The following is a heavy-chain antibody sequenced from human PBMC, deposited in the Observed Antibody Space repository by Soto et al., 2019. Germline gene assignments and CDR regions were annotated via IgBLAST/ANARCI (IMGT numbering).Heavy chain of an antibody. CDR2: IIPIFGTA. Sequence: QVQLVQSGAEVKKPGSSVKVSCKASGGTFSSYAISWVRQAPGQGLEWMGGIIPIFGTANYAQKFQGRVTITADASTSTAYKELSSLRYEDTAVYYGARDVEGIAAAGQHPEDYYYYGMDVWGQGTTVTVSS. CDR3: ARDVEGIAAAGQHPEDYYYYGMDV. CDR1: GGTFSSYA. J-gene: IGHJ6*02. D-gene: IGHD6-13*01. V-gene: IGHV1-69*01.